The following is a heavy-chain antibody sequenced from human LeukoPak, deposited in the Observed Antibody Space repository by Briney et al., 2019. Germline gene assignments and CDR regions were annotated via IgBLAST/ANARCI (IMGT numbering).Heavy chain of an antibody. CDR3: ARSGGPKVVADY. J-gene: IGHJ4*02. D-gene: IGHD2-15*01. CDR2: IYYSGST. V-gene: IGHV4-59*01. CDR1: GGSISSYY. Sequence: SETLSLTCTVSGGSISSYYWSWVRQPPGKGLEWIGYIYYSGSTNYNPSLKSRVTISVDTSKNQFSLKLSSVTAADTAVYYCARSGGPKVVADYWGQGTLVTVSS.